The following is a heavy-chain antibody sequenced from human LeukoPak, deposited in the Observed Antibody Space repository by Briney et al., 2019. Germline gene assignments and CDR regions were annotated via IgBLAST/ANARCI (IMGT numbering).Heavy chain of an antibody. J-gene: IGHJ4*02. CDR2: IWYDGSNK. Sequence: PGGSLRLSCAASGFTFSSYGMHWVRQAPGKGLEWVAFIWYDGSNKYYADSVKGRFTISRDNSKNTLYLQMNSLRAEDTAVYYCAKDAGLYSWNYWGQGTLVTVSS. CDR3: AKDAGLYSWNY. CDR1: GFTFSSYG. D-gene: IGHD3-16*01. V-gene: IGHV3-30*02.